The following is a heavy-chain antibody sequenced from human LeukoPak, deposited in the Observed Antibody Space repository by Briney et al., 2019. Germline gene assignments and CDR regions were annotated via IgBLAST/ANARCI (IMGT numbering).Heavy chain of an antibody. CDR3: AKQPQYYYYYMDV. Sequence: GGSLRLSCVASGFTFSSYGMSWVRQAPGKGLEWVSAISGSGGSTYYADSVKGRFTISRDNSKNTLYLQMNSLRAEDTAVYYCAKQPQYYYYYMDVWGKGTTVSISS. CDR1: GFTFSSYG. V-gene: IGHV3-23*01. D-gene: IGHD1-14*01. CDR2: ISGSGGST. J-gene: IGHJ6*03.